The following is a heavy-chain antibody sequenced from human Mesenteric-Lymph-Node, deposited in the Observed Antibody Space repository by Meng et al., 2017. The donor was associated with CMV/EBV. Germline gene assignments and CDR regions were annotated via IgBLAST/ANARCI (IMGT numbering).Heavy chain of an antibody. V-gene: IGHV4-39*07. D-gene: IGHD2-2*01. CDR1: GGSITSRTSY. Sequence: SETLSLTCAVSGGSITSRTSYWGWIRQSPGKGLEWIASIYYRGNTYYNPSLQSRVTISVDTSKNQFSLKLSSVTAADTAVYYCARRYCSSTSCYGGMDVWGQGTTVTVSS. CDR2: IYYRGNT. CDR3: ARRYCSSTSCYGGMDV. J-gene: IGHJ6*02.